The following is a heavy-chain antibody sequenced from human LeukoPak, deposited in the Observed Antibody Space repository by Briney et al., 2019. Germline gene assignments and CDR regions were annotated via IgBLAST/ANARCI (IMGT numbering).Heavy chain of an antibody. J-gene: IGHJ4*02. D-gene: IGHD3-16*01. Sequence: SETLSLTCTVSGGSVNTGSHYWSWIRQPPGKGLEWIGYIYYGGSTNYNPSLKSRVTISVDTSKNQFSLKLNSVTATDTAVYYCARHYGPWGQGTLVIVSS. CDR2: IYYGGST. V-gene: IGHV4-61*01. CDR1: GGSVNTGSHY. CDR3: ARHYGP.